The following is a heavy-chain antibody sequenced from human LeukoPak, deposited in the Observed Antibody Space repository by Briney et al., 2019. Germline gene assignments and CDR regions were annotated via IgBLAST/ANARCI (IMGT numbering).Heavy chain of an antibody. Sequence: ASETLSLTCTVSGGSISSSSYYWGWIRQPPGKGLEWIGRIYYSGSTYYNPSLKSRVTISVDTSKNQFSLKLSSVTAADTAVYYCARHGSRDYMDVWGKGTTVTVSS. J-gene: IGHJ6*03. D-gene: IGHD6-13*01. CDR1: GGSISSSSYY. CDR3: ARHGSRDYMDV. CDR2: IYYSGST. V-gene: IGHV4-39*01.